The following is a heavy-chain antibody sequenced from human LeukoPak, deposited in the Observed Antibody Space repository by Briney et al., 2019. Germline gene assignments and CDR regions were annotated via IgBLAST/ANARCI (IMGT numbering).Heavy chain of an antibody. CDR1: GGSFSGYY. Sequence: PSETLSLTCAVYGGSFSGYYWNWIRQPPGKGLEWIGEINHSGRTNYNPSLKSRVTISVDTSKKQFSLKLSSVTAADTAVYYCARHGGFYFDSWGQGTLVTVSS. CDR3: ARHGGFYFDS. CDR2: INHSGRT. D-gene: IGHD3-16*01. J-gene: IGHJ4*02. V-gene: IGHV4-34*01.